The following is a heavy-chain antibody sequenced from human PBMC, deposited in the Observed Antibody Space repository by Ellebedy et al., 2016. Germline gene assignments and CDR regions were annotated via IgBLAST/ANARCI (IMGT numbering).Heavy chain of an antibody. CDR1: GHTLTRFG. D-gene: IGHD1-14*01. Sequence: ASVKVSCXTSGHTLTRFGLSWVRQAPGQGLEWMGWISANNGKTTYAQKVQGRVTMTTDTSTNTAYMELRSLRSDDTAVYYCASRAGQDPYYFDYWGQGTLVTVSS. CDR3: ASRAGQDPYYFDY. J-gene: IGHJ4*02. CDR2: ISANNGKT. V-gene: IGHV1-18*01.